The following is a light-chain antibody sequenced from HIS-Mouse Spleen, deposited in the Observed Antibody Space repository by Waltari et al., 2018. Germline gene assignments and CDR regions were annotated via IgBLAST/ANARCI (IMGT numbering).Light chain of an antibody. J-gene: IGLJ3*02. V-gene: IGLV2-14*01. CDR3: SSYTSSSTVWV. CDR1: SSDVGGYNY. CDR2: DVS. Sequence: QSALTQPASVSGSPGQSITIPCTGTSSDVGGYNYVSWYQQHPGKAPKLRIYDVSNRPSGVSNRVSGSKSGNTASLTISGLQAEDEADYYCSSYTSSSTVWVFGGGTKLTVL.